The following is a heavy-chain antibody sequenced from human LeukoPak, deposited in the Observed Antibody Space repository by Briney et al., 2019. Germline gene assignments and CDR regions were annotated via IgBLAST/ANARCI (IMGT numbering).Heavy chain of an antibody. Sequence: GGSLRLSCAASGFTFSSYWMSWVRQAPGKGLKWVANIKQDGSEKYYVESVRGRFTISRDNAKNSLYLQINSLRAEDPAVYYCARDAYDFWSGYPDPIDYWGQGTLVTVSS. D-gene: IGHD3-3*01. CDR2: IKQDGSEK. V-gene: IGHV3-7*01. J-gene: IGHJ4*02. CDR3: ARDAYDFWSGYPDPIDY. CDR1: GFTFSSYW.